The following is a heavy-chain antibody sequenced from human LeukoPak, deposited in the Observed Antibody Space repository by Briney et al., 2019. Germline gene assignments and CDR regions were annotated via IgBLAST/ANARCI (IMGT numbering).Heavy chain of an antibody. D-gene: IGHD3-10*01. V-gene: IGHV3-15*01. CDR1: GLTFSSYG. Sequence: GGSLRLSCAASGLTFSSYGMHWVRQAPGKGLEWVGRIKSKTDGGTTDYAAPVKGRFTISRDDSKNTLYLQMNSLKTEDTAVYYCTSDLWFGELFSPFPFDYWGQGTLVTVSS. J-gene: IGHJ4*02. CDR3: TSDLWFGELFSPFPFDY. CDR2: IKSKTDGGTT.